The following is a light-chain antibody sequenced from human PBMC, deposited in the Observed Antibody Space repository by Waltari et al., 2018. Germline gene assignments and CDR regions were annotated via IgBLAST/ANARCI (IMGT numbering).Light chain of an antibody. Sequence: QSALTQPASVSGSPGQSITISCSGTSSDVGSHQFVSWFQHHPGKVPKLMSYESSKRPSGVSNRFSGSKSDKTASLTITGIQTEDEADYYCCSYVGGITPFLVFGGGTKVTVL. V-gene: IGLV2-23*01. CDR2: ESS. CDR1: SSDVGSHQF. J-gene: IGLJ2*01. CDR3: CSYVGGITPFLV.